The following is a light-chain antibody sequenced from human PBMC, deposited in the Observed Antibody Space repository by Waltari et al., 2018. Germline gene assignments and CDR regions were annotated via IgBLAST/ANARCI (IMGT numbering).Light chain of an antibody. J-gene: IGLJ3*02. CDR2: EVI. CDR1: SSDVGFYNL. V-gene: IGLV2-23*02. CDR3: CSYAGRNIWV. Sequence: QSALTQPASVSGSPGQSITISCTGTSSDVGFYNLVSWYQQHPGKAPELVVYEVISRPSGVSKRFSGSKSGNTASLTLSGLQAEDEADYYCCSYAGRNIWVFGGGTKLTVL.